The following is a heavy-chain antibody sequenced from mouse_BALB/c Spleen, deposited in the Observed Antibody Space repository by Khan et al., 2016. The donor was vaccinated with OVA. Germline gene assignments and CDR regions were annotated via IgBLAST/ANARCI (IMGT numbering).Heavy chain of an antibody. J-gene: IGHJ3*01. V-gene: IGHV3-2*02. CDR2: ISYSGNT. CDR3: ARKDYYDYDTIPY. D-gene: IGHD2-4*01. CDR1: GYSITSEYA. Sequence: EVELVESGPGLVKPSQSLSLTCTVTGYSITSEYAWNWIRQFPGNKLEWMGYISYSGNTRYNPSLKSRISITRDTSKNQFFLQLNSVTTEDTATYYCARKDYYDYDTIPYWGQGTLVTVSA.